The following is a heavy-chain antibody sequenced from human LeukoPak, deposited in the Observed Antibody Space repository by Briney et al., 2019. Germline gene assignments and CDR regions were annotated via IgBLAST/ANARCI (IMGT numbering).Heavy chain of an antibody. CDR2: IIPMSGTT. CDR1: GGSFINYG. J-gene: IGHJ6*04. D-gene: IGHD3-10*01. V-gene: IGHV1-69*13. Sequence: ASVKVSCKPSGGSFINYGISWVPEAPGQGLEWMGGIIPMSGTTNYAQKFQGRVAISADVSTNTSYMELSSLRSEDTAMYYCARDAGTLYYDSGSYYNVAGGGMDVWAKGPRSPCPQ. CDR3: ARDAGTLYYDSGSYYNVAGGGMDV.